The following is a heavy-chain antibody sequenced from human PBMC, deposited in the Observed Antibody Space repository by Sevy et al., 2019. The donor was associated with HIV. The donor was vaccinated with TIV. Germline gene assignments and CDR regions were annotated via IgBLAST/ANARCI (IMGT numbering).Heavy chain of an antibody. Sequence: ASVKVSCKASGYTFASYGISWVRQAPGQGLEWMGWMSAYNGNTNCAQKLQGRVTMTTYTSTSTAYMELRSLRSDDTAVYYCARSPGPDYTYYDFWSGYYTDLDYWGQGTLVTVSS. CDR1: GYTFASYG. D-gene: IGHD3-3*01. V-gene: IGHV1-18*01. CDR2: MSAYNGNT. J-gene: IGHJ4*02. CDR3: ARSPGPDYTYYDFWSGYYTDLDY.